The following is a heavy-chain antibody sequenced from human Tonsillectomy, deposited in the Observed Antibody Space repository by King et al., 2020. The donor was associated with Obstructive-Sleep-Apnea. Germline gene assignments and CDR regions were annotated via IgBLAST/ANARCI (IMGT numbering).Heavy chain of an antibody. Sequence: DVQLVESGGGLVKPGGSLRLSCVVSGLTFSDAWLNWVRQAPGKGLEWVGRIKSKRGGGTVDYAAPVRGRFTISRDDSKNTLYLEMNSLKTEDTAGYYCSHQIDYYYRMDFWGQGTTVTVSS. CDR2: IKSKRGGGTV. D-gene: IGHD2-2*01. V-gene: IGHV3-15*01. CDR3: SHQIDYYYRMDF. CDR1: GLTFSDAW. J-gene: IGHJ6*02.